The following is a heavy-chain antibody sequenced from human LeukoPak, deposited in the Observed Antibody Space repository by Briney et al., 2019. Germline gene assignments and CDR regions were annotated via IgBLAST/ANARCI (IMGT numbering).Heavy chain of an antibody. D-gene: IGHD6-13*01. J-gene: IGHJ6*02. CDR2: ISSSGSTI. V-gene: IGHV3-11*01. CDR3: ASCYSSSWYVLPMDV. Sequence: PGGSLRLSCAASGFTLSDYYLSWIRQAPGKGLEWVSYISSSGSTIYYAEAVKGRFTISRDNAKNSLYLQMNSLRAEDTAVYYCASCYSSSWYVLPMDVWGQGTTVTVSS. CDR1: GFTLSDYY.